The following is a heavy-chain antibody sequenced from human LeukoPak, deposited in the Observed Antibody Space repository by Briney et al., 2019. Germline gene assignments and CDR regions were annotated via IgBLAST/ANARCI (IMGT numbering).Heavy chain of an antibody. D-gene: IGHD1-26*01. Sequence: PGGSLRLSCAASGFTVSSNYMSWVRQAPGKGLEWVSVIYSGGSTYYADSVKGRFTIPRDNSKNTLYLQMNSLRAEETAVYYCARLLSGSYPTYYFDYWGQGTLVTVSS. CDR1: GFTVSSNY. CDR2: IYSGGST. J-gene: IGHJ4*02. CDR3: ARLLSGSYPTYYFDY. V-gene: IGHV3-53*01.